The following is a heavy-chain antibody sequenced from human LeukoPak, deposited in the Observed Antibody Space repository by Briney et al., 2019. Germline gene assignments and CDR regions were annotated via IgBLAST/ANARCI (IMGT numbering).Heavy chain of an antibody. J-gene: IGHJ3*02. Sequence: GGSLRLSCVASGFTFSSSEMNWVRQAPGEGLEWVSHISSSGNVIYYADSVRSRFTISRNNAKNSLYLQMNSLRAEDTAVYYCARRSRENAFDIWGQGTMVTVSS. V-gene: IGHV3-48*03. CDR1: GFTFSSSE. CDR2: ISSSGNVI. CDR3: ARRSRENAFDI.